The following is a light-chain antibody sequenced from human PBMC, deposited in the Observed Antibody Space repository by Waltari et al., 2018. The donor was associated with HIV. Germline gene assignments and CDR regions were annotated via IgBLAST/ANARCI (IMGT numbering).Light chain of an antibody. CDR1: QSVTSN. V-gene: IGKV3-15*01. Sequence: VMTQSPATLSVSPGERATLSCRASQSVTSNLAWYQLKPGQAPRLLMYGASTRATGIPARFSGSGSGTEFTLTISSLQSEDFAVYVCQQYDNWLSFGQGTKVEIK. CDR3: QQYDNWLS. CDR2: GAS. J-gene: IGKJ1*01.